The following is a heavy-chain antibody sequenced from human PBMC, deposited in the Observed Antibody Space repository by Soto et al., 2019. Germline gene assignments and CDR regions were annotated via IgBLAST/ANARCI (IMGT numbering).Heavy chain of an antibody. Sequence: GESLKISCKASGYTFINYWIAWVRQMPGKGLEWMGIIHPGDSDVRYSPSFQGLVTFSADKSINTAYAQWSSLKALDTALYYCARHVGGRDYYYGIDVWGQGTTVTVS. V-gene: IGHV5-51*01. CDR2: IHPGDSDV. CDR1: GYTFINYW. CDR3: ARHVGGRDYYYGIDV. J-gene: IGHJ6*02.